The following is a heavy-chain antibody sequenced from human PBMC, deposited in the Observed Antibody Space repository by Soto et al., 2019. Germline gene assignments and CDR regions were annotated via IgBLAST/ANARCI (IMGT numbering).Heavy chain of an antibody. Sequence: EVQLLESGGGLVQPGGSLRLSCAVSGFTFNNYAMNWVPQAPGKGREWVSFISDSGGRTYYADSVKGRFTISRDNSKNTLYLQMNSLRAEDTAIYYCAKDALGDYFYYGMDVWGQGTTVTVSS. CDR1: GFTFNNYA. CDR3: AKDALGDYFYYGMDV. CDR2: ISDSGGRT. J-gene: IGHJ6*02. V-gene: IGHV3-23*01.